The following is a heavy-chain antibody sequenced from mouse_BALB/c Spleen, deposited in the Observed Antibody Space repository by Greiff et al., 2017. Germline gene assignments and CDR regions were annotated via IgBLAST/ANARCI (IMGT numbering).Heavy chain of an antibody. D-gene: IGHD4-1*01. CDR2: IRLKSNNYAT. J-gene: IGHJ3*01. V-gene: IGHV6-6*02. CDR1: GFTFSNYW. CDR3: TSTNWDAWFAY. Sequence: EVKLMESGGGLVQPGGSMKLSCVASGFTFSNYWMNWVRQSPEKGLEWVAEIRLKSNNYATHYAESVKGRFTISRDDSKSSVYLQMNNLRAEDTGIYYCTSTNWDAWFAYWGQGTLVTVSA.